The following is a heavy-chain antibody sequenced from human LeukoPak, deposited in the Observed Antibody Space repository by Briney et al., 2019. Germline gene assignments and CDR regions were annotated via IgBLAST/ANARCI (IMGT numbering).Heavy chain of an antibody. CDR3: ARDGGFWSGYIDY. V-gene: IGHV1-69*04. CDR1: GGTFSIYA. CDR2: IIPILGIA. D-gene: IGHD3-3*01. Sequence: GASVTVSCKAPGGTFSIYAISWVRQAPGQGLEWMGRIIPILGIANYAQKFQGRVTITADKSTSTAYMELSSLRSEDTAVYYCARDGGFWSGYIDYWGQGTLVTVSS. J-gene: IGHJ4*02.